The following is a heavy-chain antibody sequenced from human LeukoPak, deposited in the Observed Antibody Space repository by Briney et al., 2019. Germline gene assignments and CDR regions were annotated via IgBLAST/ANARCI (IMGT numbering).Heavy chain of an antibody. CDR1: GFTFADYA. Sequence: GGSLRLSCAASGFTFADYAMHWVRQAPGKGLEWVSGINWNGGRTGYADSVKGRFTISRDNAKKSLYLQMNSLRAEDTALYYCARKWLSNAFDIWGQGTMVTVSS. CDR2: INWNGGRT. J-gene: IGHJ3*02. CDR3: ARKWLSNAFDI. D-gene: IGHD5-12*01. V-gene: IGHV3-20*04.